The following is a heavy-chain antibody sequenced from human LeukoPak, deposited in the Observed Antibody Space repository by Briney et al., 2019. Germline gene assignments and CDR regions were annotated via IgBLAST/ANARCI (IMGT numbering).Heavy chain of an antibody. J-gene: IGHJ4*02. CDR1: GYSFTSYW. D-gene: IGHD7-27*01. CDR3: ARKSTPGTGVHCFDY. V-gene: IGHV5-51*01. Sequence: GESLKISCKGSGYSFTSYWIGWVRQMPGKGLEWMGIIYPGDSDTRYSPSFQGQVTISADKSISTAYLQWSSLKASDTAMYYCARKSTPGTGVHCFDYWGQGTLVTVSS. CDR2: IYPGDSDT.